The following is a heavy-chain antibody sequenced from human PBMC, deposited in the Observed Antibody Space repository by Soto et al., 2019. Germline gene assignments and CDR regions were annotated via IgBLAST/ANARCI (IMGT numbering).Heavy chain of an antibody. Sequence: QVQLVQSGAEVKKPGASVKVSCKASGYTFTSYYMHWVRQAPGQGLEWMGIINPSGGSTSYAQKFQGRVTMTRDTSTSTVYMELSSLRSEDTAVYYCARDLQYIAAAGLSFDYWGQGTLVTVSS. D-gene: IGHD6-13*01. J-gene: IGHJ4*02. CDR1: GYTFTSYY. V-gene: IGHV1-46*03. CDR3: ARDLQYIAAAGLSFDY. CDR2: INPSGGST.